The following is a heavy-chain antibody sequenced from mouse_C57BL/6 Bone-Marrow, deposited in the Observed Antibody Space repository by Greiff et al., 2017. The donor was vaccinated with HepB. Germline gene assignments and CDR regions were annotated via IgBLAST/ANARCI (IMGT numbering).Heavy chain of an antibody. CDR1: GYTFTSYW. CDR2: INPSNGGT. Sequence: QVQLQQSGTELVKPGASVKLSCKASGYTFTSYWMHWVKQRPGQGLEWIGNINPSNGGTNYNEKFKSKATLTVDKSSSTAYMQLSSLTSEDSAVYYCARCSSCSDWYIDVWGTGTTVTVSS. CDR3: ARCSSCSDWYIDV. D-gene: IGHD1-1*01. J-gene: IGHJ1*03. V-gene: IGHV1-53*01.